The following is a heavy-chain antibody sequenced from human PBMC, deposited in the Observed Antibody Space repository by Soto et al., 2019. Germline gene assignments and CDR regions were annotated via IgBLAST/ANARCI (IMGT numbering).Heavy chain of an antibody. CDR1: GFTFSSYW. D-gene: IGHD3-3*01. J-gene: IGHJ4*01. V-gene: IGHV3-53*01. CDR2: IYRDGSI. Sequence: PGGSLRLSCAASGFTFSSYWMSWVRQAPGKGLEWVAVIYRDGSIYYADSVKGRFTISRDNSKNTLYVQMNSLRAEDTAVYYCATEGVPYSFDYWGQGTLVTVSS. CDR3: ATEGVPYSFDY.